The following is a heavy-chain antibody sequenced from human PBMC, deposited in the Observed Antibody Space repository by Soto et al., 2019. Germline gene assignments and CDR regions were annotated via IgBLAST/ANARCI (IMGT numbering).Heavy chain of an antibody. J-gene: IGHJ5*02. CDR1: GASISGFY. CDR3: VRDGTKTLRDWFDP. Sequence: SETLSLTCTVSGASISGFYWSWIRKSAGKGLEWIGRIYATGTTDYNPSLKSRVMMSVDTSKKQFSLKLRSVTATDTAVYYCVRDGTKTLRDWFDPWGQGISVTVSS. CDR2: IYATGTT. D-gene: IGHD1-1*01. V-gene: IGHV4-4*07.